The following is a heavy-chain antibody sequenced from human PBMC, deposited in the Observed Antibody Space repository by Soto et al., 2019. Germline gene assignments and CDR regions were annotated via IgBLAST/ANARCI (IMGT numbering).Heavy chain of an antibody. CDR2: IKQDGTER. J-gene: IGHJ4*02. CDR3: ARVFQQRLVLGGFDY. CDR1: GFTFSGYW. D-gene: IGHD6-13*01. V-gene: IGHV3-7*01. Sequence: EVQLVESGGDLVQPGGSLRLSCAASGFTFSGYWMTWVRQAPGKGLEWVANIKQDGTERYFVDSVKCRFTISRDNTKNSLYLEMNSLRAEDTAVYYCARVFQQRLVLGGFDYWGRGTPVTVSS.